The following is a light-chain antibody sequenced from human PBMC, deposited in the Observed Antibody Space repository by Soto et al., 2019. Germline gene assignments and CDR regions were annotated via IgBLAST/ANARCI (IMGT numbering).Light chain of an antibody. CDR2: DVS. CDR1: SSDVGGYNY. CDR3: SSYTSSSSYV. J-gene: IGLJ1*01. Sequence: QSVRNQPASGSGSPGQSITISCTGTSSDVGGYNYVSWYQQHPGKAPKLMIYDVSNRPSGVSNRFSGSKSGNTASLTISGLQAEDEADYYCSSYTSSSSYVFGAGTKVTVL. V-gene: IGLV2-14*01.